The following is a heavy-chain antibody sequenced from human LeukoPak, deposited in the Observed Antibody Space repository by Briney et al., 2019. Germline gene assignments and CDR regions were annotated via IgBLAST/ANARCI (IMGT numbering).Heavy chain of an antibody. CDR1: GYTFINYY. CDR2: INPSSGGT. V-gene: IGHV1-46*01. CDR3: ARDPSYCGGDCYAFDI. D-gene: IGHD2-21*02. J-gene: IGHJ3*02. Sequence: ASVKVSCKASGYTFINYYLHWVRQAPGQGLEWMGIINPSSGGTSYAQKFQGRVTMTRATSTSTVYMELSSLRPEDTAVYYCARDPSYCGGDCYAFDIWGQGTMVTVSS.